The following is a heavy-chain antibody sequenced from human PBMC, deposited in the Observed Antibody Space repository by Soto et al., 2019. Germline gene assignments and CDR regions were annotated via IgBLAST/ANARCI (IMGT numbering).Heavy chain of an antibody. CDR3: ARRRDYDILTGQNWFDP. CDR1: GGTFSSYA. V-gene: IGHV1-69*01. CDR2: IIPNFGTA. Sequence: QVQLVQSGAEVKKPGSSVKVSCKASGGTFSSYAISWVRQAPGQGLEWMGGIIPNFGTANYAQKFQGRVTITADESTSTAYMELSSLRSEDTAVYYCARRRDYDILTGQNWFDPWGQGTLVTVSS. J-gene: IGHJ5*02. D-gene: IGHD3-9*01.